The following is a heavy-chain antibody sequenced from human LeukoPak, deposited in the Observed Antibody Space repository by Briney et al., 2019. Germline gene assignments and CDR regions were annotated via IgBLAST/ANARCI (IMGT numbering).Heavy chain of an antibody. V-gene: IGHV3-23*01. CDR1: GFTFSSYG. D-gene: IGHD1-26*01. CDR2: ISGSGGST. CDR3: AKGVVGATTYFDY. J-gene: IGHJ4*02. Sequence: GGSLRLSCAASGFTFSSYGMSWVRQAPGEGLEWVSAISGSGGSTYYADSVKGRFTISRDNSKNTLYLQMNSLRAEDTAVYYCAKGVVGATTYFDYWGQGTLVTVSS.